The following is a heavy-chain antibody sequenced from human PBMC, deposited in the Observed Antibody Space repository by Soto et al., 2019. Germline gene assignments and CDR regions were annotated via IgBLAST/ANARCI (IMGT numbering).Heavy chain of an antibody. CDR1: GFTFSSYA. J-gene: IGHJ4*02. V-gene: IGHV3-30-3*01. D-gene: IGHD3-9*01. Sequence: QVQLVESGGGVVQPGRSLRLSCAASGFTFSSYAMHWVRQAPGKGLEWVAVISYDGSNKYYADSVKGRFTISRDNSKNTLYLQMNSLRAADTAVYYCARDNYDILTGLDYWGKGTLVTVSS. CDR2: ISYDGSNK. CDR3: ARDNYDILTGLDY.